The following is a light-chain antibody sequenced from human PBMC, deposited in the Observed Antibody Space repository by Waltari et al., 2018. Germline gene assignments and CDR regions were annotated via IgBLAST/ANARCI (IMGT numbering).Light chain of an antibody. Sequence: VLTQSPGTLSLSPGARATLSCRANQSLTKRYLAWYQQKPGQAPRILIYGASSRAAGIPERFSGSGSGTDFTLTISRLEPEDFAVYYCQQYGSSILYTFGQGTKVEIK. J-gene: IGKJ2*01. CDR1: QSLTKRY. CDR2: GAS. V-gene: IGKV3-20*01. CDR3: QQYGSSILYT.